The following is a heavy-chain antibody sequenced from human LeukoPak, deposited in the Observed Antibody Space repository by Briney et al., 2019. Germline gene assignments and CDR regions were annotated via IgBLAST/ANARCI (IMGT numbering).Heavy chain of an antibody. D-gene: IGHD3-22*01. Sequence: SETLSLTCAVYGGSFSGYYWSWIRQPPGKGLEWIGEINHSGSTNYNPSLKSRVTISVDTSKNQFSLKLSSVTAADTAVYYCARDIPHYYDSSGPPSWGQGTLVTVSS. V-gene: IGHV4-34*01. CDR1: GGSFSGYY. J-gene: IGHJ4*02. CDR3: ARDIPHYYDSSGPPS. CDR2: INHSGST.